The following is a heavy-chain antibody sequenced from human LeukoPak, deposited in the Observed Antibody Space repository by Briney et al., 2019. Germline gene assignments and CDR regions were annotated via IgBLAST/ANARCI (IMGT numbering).Heavy chain of an antibody. Sequence: SETLSLTCNVSGGSISSNNYYWAWIRQPPGKGLEWIGSLYYSGNTYYNPSLKSRVTISVDTSKSQFSLKLTSVTDADSAVYCCARQKSILLRMDHFDCWRQGTVVSVSS. CDR3: ARQKSILLRMDHFDC. J-gene: IGHJ4*02. CDR1: GGSISSNNYY. CDR2: LYYSGNT. D-gene: IGHD2/OR15-2a*01. V-gene: IGHV4-39*01.